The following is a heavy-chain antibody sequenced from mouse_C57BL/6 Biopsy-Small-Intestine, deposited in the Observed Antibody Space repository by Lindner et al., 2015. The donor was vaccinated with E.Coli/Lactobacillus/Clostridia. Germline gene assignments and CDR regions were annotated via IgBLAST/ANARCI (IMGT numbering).Heavy chain of an antibody. V-gene: IGHV1-81*01. J-gene: IGHJ1*01. CDR2: IIPIFGTA. CDR3: ARAYRGYSSGWYYYYGMDV. D-gene: IGHD1-1*01. Sequence: SVKVSCKASGGIFSSYAISWVRQAPGQGLEWMGGIIPIFGTANYAQKFQGRVTITADESTSTAYMELSSLRSEDTAVYYCARAYRGYSSGWYYYYGMDVWGQGTTVTVSS. CDR1: GGIFSSYA.